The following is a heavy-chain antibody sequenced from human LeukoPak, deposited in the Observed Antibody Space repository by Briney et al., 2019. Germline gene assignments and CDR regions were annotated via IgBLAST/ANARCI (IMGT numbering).Heavy chain of an antibody. CDR2: IYYSGST. CDR3: ARLRTGGTSYVRGDWFDP. J-gene: IGHJ5*02. CDR1: GGSISIATYS. D-gene: IGHD2-8*02. Sequence: SETLSLTCNVSGGSISIATYSWVWIRQPPGKVLEWIGNIYYSGSTNYNSSLKSRLTISVDTSKNQFSLKLSSVTAADTAVYHCARLRTGGTSYVRGDWFDPWGQGTLVTVSS. V-gene: IGHV4-39*01.